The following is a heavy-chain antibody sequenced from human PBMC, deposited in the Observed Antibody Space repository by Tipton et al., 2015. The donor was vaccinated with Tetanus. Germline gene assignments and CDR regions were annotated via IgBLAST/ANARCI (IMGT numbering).Heavy chain of an antibody. V-gene: IGHV4-59*12. D-gene: IGHD3-16*01. Sequence: TLSLTCTVSGGSISSYYWSWIRQPPGKGLEWIGYIYYSGSTFYNPSLKSRVTISVDTSKNQFSLRLSSVTAADTAVYYCARDQGGGRVARLNWFGPWGQGALVTVSS. J-gene: IGHJ5*02. CDR1: GGSISSYY. CDR3: ARDQGGGRVARLNWFGP. CDR2: IYYSGST.